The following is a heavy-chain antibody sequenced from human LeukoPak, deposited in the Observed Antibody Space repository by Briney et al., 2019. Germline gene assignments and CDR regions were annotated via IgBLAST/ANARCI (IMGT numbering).Heavy chain of an antibody. D-gene: IGHD6-19*01. CDR3: ARESSGWYDDAFDI. CDR2: ISYDGSNK. Sequence: RGSLRLSCAASGFTFSSYAMHWVRQAPGKGLEWVAVISYDGSNKYYADSVKGRFTISRDNSKNTLYLQMNSLRAEDTAVYYCARESSGWYDDAFDIWGQGTMVTVSS. V-gene: IGHV3-30*04. CDR1: GFTFSSYA. J-gene: IGHJ3*02.